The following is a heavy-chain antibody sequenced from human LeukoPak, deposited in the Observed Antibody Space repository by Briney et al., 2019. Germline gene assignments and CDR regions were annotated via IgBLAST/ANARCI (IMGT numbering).Heavy chain of an antibody. D-gene: IGHD3-3*01. CDR2: MNPNSGNT. CDR1: GYTFTSYD. CDR3: ARFRNYDFWSGYRTFYYYGMDV. Sequence: ASVKVSCKASGYTFTSYDINWVRQATGQGLEWMGWMNPNSGNTGYAQKFQGRVTMTRNTSISTAYMELSSLRSEDTAVYYCARFRNYDFWSGYRTFYYYGMDVWGQGTTVTVSS. J-gene: IGHJ6*02. V-gene: IGHV1-8*01.